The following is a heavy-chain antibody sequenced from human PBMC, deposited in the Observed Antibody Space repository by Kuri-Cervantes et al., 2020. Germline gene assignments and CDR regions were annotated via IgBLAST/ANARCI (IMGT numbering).Heavy chain of an antibody. D-gene: IGHD2-21*02. CDR1: GGTFSSYA. CDR3: ARSNHLYCGGDCYSDY. J-gene: IGHJ4*02. Sequence: ASVKVSCKASGGTFSSYAISWVRQAPGQGLEWMGWISAYNGNTNYAQKLQGRVTMTTDTSTSTAYMELRSLRSDDTAVYYCARSNHLYCGGDCYSDYWGQGTLVTVSS. V-gene: IGHV1-18*01. CDR2: ISAYNGNT.